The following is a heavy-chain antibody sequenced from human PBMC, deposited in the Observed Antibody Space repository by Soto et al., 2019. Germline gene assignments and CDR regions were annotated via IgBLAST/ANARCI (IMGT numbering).Heavy chain of an antibody. V-gene: IGHV4-59*01. CDR2: IYYSGST. Sequence: ASETLSLTCTVSGGSISSYYWSWIRQPPGKGLEWIGYIYYSGSTNYNPSLKSRVTISVDTSKNQFSLKLSSVTAADTAVYYCARVSLNCSGGSCYRQDFDYWGQGTLVTVSS. CDR3: ARVSLNCSGGSCYRQDFDY. J-gene: IGHJ4*02. CDR1: GGSISSYY. D-gene: IGHD2-15*01.